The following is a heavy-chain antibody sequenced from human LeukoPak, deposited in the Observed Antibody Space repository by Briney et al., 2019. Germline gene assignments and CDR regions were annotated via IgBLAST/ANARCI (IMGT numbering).Heavy chain of an antibody. D-gene: IGHD3-16*01. CDR1: GGSISSSSYY. CDR2: IYYSGST. J-gene: IGHJ6*03. CDR3: ARLGGSRDYYYYYMDV. V-gene: IGHV4-39*01. Sequence: YPSETLSLTCTVSGGSISSSSYYWGWIRQPPGKGLEWIGSIYYSGSTYYNPSLKSRFTISVDTSKNQFSLKLSSVTAADTAVYYCARLGGSRDYYYYYMDVWGKGTTVTISS.